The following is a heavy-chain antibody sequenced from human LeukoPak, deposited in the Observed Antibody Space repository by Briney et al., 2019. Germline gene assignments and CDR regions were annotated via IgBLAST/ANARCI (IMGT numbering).Heavy chain of an antibody. CDR1: GGSFSGYH. J-gene: IGHJ5*02. CDR2: INHSGST. D-gene: IGHD3-3*01. V-gene: IGHV4-34*01. Sequence: TTSETLSLTCAVYGGSFSGYHWSWIRQPPGKGLEWIGEINHSGSTNYNPSLKSRVTISVDTSKNQFSLKLSSVTAADTAVYYCARGSIGYDFWSGYPNWFDPWGQGTLVTVSS. CDR3: ARGSIGYDFWSGYPNWFDP.